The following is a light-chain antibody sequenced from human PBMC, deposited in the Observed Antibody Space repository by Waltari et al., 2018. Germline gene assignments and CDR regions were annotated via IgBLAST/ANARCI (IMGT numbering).Light chain of an antibody. J-gene: IGLJ1*01. V-gene: IGLV2-14*01. Sequence: QSALTQPASVSGSPGQSITISCTGTSSDVGTYNYVSWYQQYPGKAPTLVIYEVTNRPSGVSDRFSGSKPGSTASLTISGLQPDDEAHYYCSSYTSATTLVVFGPGTWVTV. CDR1: SSDVGTYNY. CDR3: SSYTSATTLVV. CDR2: EVT.